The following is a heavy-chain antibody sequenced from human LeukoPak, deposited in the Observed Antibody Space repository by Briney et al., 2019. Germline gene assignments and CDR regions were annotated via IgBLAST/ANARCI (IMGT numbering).Heavy chain of an antibody. V-gene: IGHV3-23*01. Sequence: AGSLRLSCAASGVSISSYAMSWVRQPPGKGLEWVSAISGSGGSTYYADSVKGRFPISRDNSKNTLYLQMNSLRAEDTAVYYCAKSPTHPRTFDYWGQGTLVTVSS. J-gene: IGHJ4*02. CDR1: GVSISSYA. D-gene: IGHD4-17*01. CDR2: ISGSGGST. CDR3: AKSPTHPRTFDY.